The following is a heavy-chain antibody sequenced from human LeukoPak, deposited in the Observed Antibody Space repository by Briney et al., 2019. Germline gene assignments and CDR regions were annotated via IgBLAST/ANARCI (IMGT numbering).Heavy chain of an antibody. J-gene: IGHJ6*02. CDR3: ARDHYDILTGYYGMDV. V-gene: IGHV1-69*04. Sequence: GASVKVSCKTSGYTFTSYGISWVRQAPGQGLEWMGRIIPILGIANYAQKFQGRVTITADKSTSTAYMELSSLRSEDTAVYYCARDHYDILTGYYGMDVWGQGTTVTVSS. CDR1: GYTFTSYG. D-gene: IGHD3-9*01. CDR2: IIPILGIA.